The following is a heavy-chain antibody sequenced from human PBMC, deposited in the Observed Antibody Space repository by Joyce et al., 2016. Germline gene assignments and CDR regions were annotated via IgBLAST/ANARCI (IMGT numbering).Heavy chain of an antibody. D-gene: IGHD3-22*01. J-gene: IGHJ4*01. CDR2: IAQSGTS. CDR1: PYSLRGSSF. V-gene: IGHV4-38-2*01. Sequence: QVQLLESGPGLVKPSETLSLTCEVSPYSLRGSSFWAWIRQPPGKTLEWLGSIAQSGTSYFNPSLTGRVMISVDTSRSTFSLNLRSVTAADTAVYYCARWGNDFYDSSGFDYWGPGTLVTVSP. CDR3: ARWGNDFYDSSGFDY.